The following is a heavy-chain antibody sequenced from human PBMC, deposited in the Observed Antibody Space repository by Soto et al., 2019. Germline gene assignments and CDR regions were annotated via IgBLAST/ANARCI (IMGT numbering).Heavy chain of an antibody. Sequence: SETLSVTCTVSGGSVTNSSYYWGWIRQSPGKGLEWIGSVYYRGRSYSKSSVKSRVTISVDTSKNRFSLSLNSVTASDTAVYFCVSQRTTVPTQAYFDYWGPGALVTVSS. CDR2: VYYRGRS. CDR3: VSQRTTVPTQAYFDY. CDR1: GGSVTNSSYY. J-gene: IGHJ4*02. V-gene: IGHV4-39*01. D-gene: IGHD4-17*01.